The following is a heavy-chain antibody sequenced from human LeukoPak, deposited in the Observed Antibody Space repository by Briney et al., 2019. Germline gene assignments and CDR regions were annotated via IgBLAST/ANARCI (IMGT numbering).Heavy chain of an antibody. CDR1: GYTFTDYY. CDR2: ISPSSGVT. J-gene: IGHJ4*02. Sequence: ASVKVSCKASGYTFTDYYMHWVRQAPGQGLEWMGWISPSSGVTNYAQEFQGRVTMTRDTSISTAYMELSRLRSDDTAVFYCAVRLKVGATDRFDYWGQGTLVTVSS. D-gene: IGHD1-26*01. V-gene: IGHV1-2*02. CDR3: AVRLKVGATDRFDY.